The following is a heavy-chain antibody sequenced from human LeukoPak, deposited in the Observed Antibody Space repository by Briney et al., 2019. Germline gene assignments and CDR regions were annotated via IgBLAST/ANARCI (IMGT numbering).Heavy chain of an antibody. CDR2: VSHDGIGT. CDR3: ARDDVSNYYDSSGYYYTKYYYYMDV. Sequence: GGSLRLSCAASGFTFSVSPMHWVRQAPGKGLEWVAGVSHDGIGTYYADSVKGRFTISRDNSKNTLYLQMNSLRAEDTAVYYCARDDVSNYYDSSGYYYTKYYYYMDVWGKGTTVTVSS. J-gene: IGHJ6*03. D-gene: IGHD3-22*01. V-gene: IGHV3-30*04. CDR1: GFTFSVSP.